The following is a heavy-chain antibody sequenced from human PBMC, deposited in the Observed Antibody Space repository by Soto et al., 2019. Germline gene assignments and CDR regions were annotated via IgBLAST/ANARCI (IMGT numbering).Heavy chain of an antibody. CDR3: ARMRYVVVAATDYYYYYYMDV. CDR2: IDWDDDK. Sequence: SGPTLVNPTQTLTLTCTFSGFSLSTSGMSVSWIRQPPGKALEWLARIDWDDDKYYSTSLKTRLTISKDTSKNQVVLTMTNMDPVDTATYYCARMRYVVVAATDYYYYYYMDVWGKGTTVTVSS. D-gene: IGHD2-15*01. J-gene: IGHJ6*03. CDR1: GFSLSTSGMS. V-gene: IGHV2-70*11.